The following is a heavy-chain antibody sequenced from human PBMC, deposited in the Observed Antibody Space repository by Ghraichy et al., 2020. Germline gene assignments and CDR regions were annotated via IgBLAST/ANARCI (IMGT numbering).Heavy chain of an antibody. CDR2: ISDNDAAT. D-gene: IGHD2-15*01. CDR1: GFTFSNYA. CDR3: AKDQEDIIVVAAALDS. J-gene: IGHJ4*02. V-gene: IGHV3-23*01. Sequence: LSLTCVVSGFTFSNYAMSWVRQAPGTGLEWVAAISDNDAATYYGDSVKGRFTISRDNSTNTLYLQMNSLRGEDTAQYFCAKDQEDIIVVAAALDSWGQGTLVTVSS.